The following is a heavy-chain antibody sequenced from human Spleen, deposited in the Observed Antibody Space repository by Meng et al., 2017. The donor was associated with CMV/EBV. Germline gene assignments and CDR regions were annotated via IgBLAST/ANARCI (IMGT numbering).Heavy chain of an antibody. Sequence: SLRGYYWSWIRQPPGKGLEFIGDINHSGTTNYKSSLKSRIAMSVDTSKNQFSLKLRSVTAADTAVYYCARAVYYCSGSNCYRYYFDYWGQGTLVTVSS. V-gene: IGHV4-34*10. D-gene: IGHD2-15*01. CDR2: INHSGTT. CDR3: ARAVYYCSGSNCYRYYFDY. CDR1: SLRGYY. J-gene: IGHJ4*02.